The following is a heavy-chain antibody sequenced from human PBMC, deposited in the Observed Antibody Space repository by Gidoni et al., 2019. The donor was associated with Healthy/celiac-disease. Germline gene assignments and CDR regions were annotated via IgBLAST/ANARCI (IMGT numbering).Heavy chain of an antibody. CDR2: IYYSGST. V-gene: IGHV4-59*01. J-gene: IGHJ5*02. CDR3: ARGRAYSSSLRENWFDP. Sequence: QVQLQAPGPGLVKPSETLSLTCTVSGGSISSYYWSWIRQPPGKGLEWIGYIYYSGSTNYNPSLKMRVTISVDTSKNQFSLKLSSVTAADTAVYYCARGRAYSSSLRENWFDPWGQGTLVTVSS. D-gene: IGHD6-13*01. CDR1: GGSISSYY.